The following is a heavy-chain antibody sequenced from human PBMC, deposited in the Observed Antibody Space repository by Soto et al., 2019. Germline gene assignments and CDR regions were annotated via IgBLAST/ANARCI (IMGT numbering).Heavy chain of an antibody. J-gene: IGHJ3*02. CDR1: GFTFSSYS. CDR2: ISSSSSYI. V-gene: IGHV3-21*01. Sequence: GGSLRLSCAASGFTFSSYSMNWVRQAPGKGLEWVSSISSSSSYIYYADSVKCRFTISRDNAKNSLYLQMNSLRAEDTAVYYCARCGYDSSGYPHDAFDIWGQGTMVTVSS. CDR3: ARCGYDSSGYPHDAFDI. D-gene: IGHD3-22*01.